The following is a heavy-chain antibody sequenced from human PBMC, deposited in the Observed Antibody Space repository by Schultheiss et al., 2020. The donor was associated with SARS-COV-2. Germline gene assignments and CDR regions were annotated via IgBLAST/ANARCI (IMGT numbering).Heavy chain of an antibody. Sequence: GGSLRLSCAASGFTFSSYGMHWVRQAPGKGLEWVAVIWYDGSNKYYADSVKGRLTISRDNAKNSLYLHMNSLRAEDTAVYYCVREDYDSSCYYFDYWGQGTMVTVSS. CDR3: VREDYDSSCYYFDY. D-gene: IGHD3-22*01. CDR2: IWYDGSNK. CDR1: GFTFSSYG. V-gene: IGHV3-33*01. J-gene: IGHJ4*02.